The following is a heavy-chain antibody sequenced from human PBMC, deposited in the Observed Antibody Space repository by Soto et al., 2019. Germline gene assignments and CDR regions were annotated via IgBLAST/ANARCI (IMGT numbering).Heavy chain of an antibody. CDR1: GGSISSYY. CDR2: IYYSGST. D-gene: IGHD3-10*01. Sequence: QVQLQESGPGLVKPSETLSLTCTVSGGSISSYYWSWIRQPPGKGLEWIGYIYYSGSTNYNPSLKSRVTISVDTSKNQFSLKLSSVTAADTAVYYCARGSNVLLRFGETPSYYYYGMDVWGQGTTVTVSS. J-gene: IGHJ6*02. V-gene: IGHV4-59*01. CDR3: ARGSNVLLRFGETPSYYYYGMDV.